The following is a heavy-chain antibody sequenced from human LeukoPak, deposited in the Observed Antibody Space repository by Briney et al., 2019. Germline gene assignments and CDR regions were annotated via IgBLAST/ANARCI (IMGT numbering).Heavy chain of an antibody. Sequence: GGSLRLSCAASGFTLSSYVMSWVRQGPGKGLEWVSAISVSGNTYHADTVQGRCTISRDSSKNTLYPQMNSLRAEDPAGYYRASGTWGGYYYMDVWGKGTTVTISS. J-gene: IGHJ6*03. CDR1: GFTLSSYV. D-gene: IGHD1-26*01. V-gene: IGHV3-23*01. CDR2: ISVSGNT. CDR3: ASGTWGGYYYMDV.